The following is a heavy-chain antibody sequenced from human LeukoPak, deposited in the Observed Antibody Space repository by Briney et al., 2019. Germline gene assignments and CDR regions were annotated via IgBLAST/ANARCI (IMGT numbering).Heavy chain of an antibody. Sequence: PGGSLRLSCAASGFTFSTYSMNWVRQAPGKGLEWVSSISSSSSYIYYADSVKGRFTISRDNAKNSLYLQMNSLRAEDTAVYYCAREEADREVYYDFVGPQGGWFDPWGQGTLITVSS. V-gene: IGHV3-21*01. D-gene: IGHD3-3*01. CDR1: GFTFSTYS. J-gene: IGHJ5*02. CDR2: ISSSSSYI. CDR3: AREEADREVYYDFVGPQGGWFDP.